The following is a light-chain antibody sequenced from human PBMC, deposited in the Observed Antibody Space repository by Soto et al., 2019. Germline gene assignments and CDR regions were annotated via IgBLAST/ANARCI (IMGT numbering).Light chain of an antibody. CDR1: SSDVGGYNY. J-gene: IGLJ1*01. CDR3: SSYTSSSTLDV. Sequence: ALTQPASVSGSPGQSITISCTGTSSDVGGYNYVSWYQQHPGKAPKLMIYDVSNRPSGVSDRFSGSKSGNTASLTISGLQAEDEADYYCSSYTSSSTLDVFGTGTKLTVL. V-gene: IGLV2-14*01. CDR2: DVS.